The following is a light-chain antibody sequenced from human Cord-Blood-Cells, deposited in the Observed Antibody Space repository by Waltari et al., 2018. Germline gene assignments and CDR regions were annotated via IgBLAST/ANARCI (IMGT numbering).Light chain of an antibody. J-gene: IGLJ2*01. CDR1: SLRSYY. CDR2: GKN. Sequence: SELTQDPAVSVALGQTVRITCQGDSLRSYYASWYQQKPGQAPVLLIYGKNNRPSGIPDQFTGSRSGNTASLTITGAQAEDEADYYCNSRDSSGNHLVFGGGTKLTVL. V-gene: IGLV3-19*01. CDR3: NSRDSSGNHLV.